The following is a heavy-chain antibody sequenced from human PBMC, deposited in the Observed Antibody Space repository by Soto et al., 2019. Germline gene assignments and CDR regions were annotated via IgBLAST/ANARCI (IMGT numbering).Heavy chain of an antibody. J-gene: IGHJ4*02. CDR2: IYYSGST. CDR3: ARRSDGWSYFDY. CDR1: GGSISSSSYY. D-gene: IGHD2-15*01. Sequence: KPSETLSLTCTVSGGSISSSSYYWGWIRQPPGKGLEWIGSIYYSGSTYYNPSLKSRVTISVDTSKNQFSLKLSSVTAADTAVYYCARRSDGWSYFDYWGQGTLVTVSS. V-gene: IGHV4-39*01.